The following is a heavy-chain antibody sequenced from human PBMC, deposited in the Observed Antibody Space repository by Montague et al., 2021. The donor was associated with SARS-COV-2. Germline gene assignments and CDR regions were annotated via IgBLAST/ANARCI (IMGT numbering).Heavy chain of an antibody. D-gene: IGHD2-8*01. Sequence: TLSLTCAVSGGTISRAGYSLGCIRQNPAKGPAWLGCIYNSYIPYHNTSLRSRVTLSVDTSKNQFSLKLSSVTAADTAVYYCARAKGFLVLMVYVMGAFCTWG. V-gene: IGHV4-31*11. CDR2: IYNSYIP. CDR1: GGTISRAGYS. CDR3: ARAKGFLVLMVYVMGAFCT. J-gene: IGHJ3*02.